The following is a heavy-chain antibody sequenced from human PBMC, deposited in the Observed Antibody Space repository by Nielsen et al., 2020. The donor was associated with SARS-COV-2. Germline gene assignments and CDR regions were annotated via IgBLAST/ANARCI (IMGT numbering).Heavy chain of an antibody. Sequence: GSLRLSCEVSGFDFTTYWIGRVRQKPGKGPEWVGIIHPCDSDSKFSPSFQGQVTISVDNSISTAYLQWNSLKASDTAMYYCARRGYSYSFDYWGQGTLVTVSS. D-gene: IGHD5-12*01. CDR1: GFDFTTYW. V-gene: IGHV5-51*01. J-gene: IGHJ4*02. CDR3: ARRGYSYSFDY. CDR2: IHPCDSDS.